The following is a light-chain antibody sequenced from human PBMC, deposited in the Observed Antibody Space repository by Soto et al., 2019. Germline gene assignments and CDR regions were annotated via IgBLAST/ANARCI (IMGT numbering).Light chain of an antibody. CDR3: QQRSNWPPTWT. V-gene: IGKV3-11*01. CDR2: DAS. J-gene: IGKJ1*01. CDR1: QSIGSY. Sequence: EIVLTQSPATLSSSPGERATLSCRASQSIGSYLAWYQQKPGQAPRLLIYDASNRATGIPARFSGSGSGTDFTLTISSLEPEDFAVYYCQQRSNWPPTWTFGQGTKVEIK.